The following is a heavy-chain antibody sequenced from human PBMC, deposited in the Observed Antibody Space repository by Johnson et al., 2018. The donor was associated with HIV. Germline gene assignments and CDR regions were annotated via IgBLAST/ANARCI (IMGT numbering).Heavy chain of an antibody. CDR2: IGTAGDT. Sequence: VQLVESGGGLIQPGGSLRLSCEASGFTVSSNSLSWVRQAPGRGLEWVSAIGTAGDTYYPGSVKGRFTISRENAKNSLYLQMNSLRAGDTAVYYCARGLLWFVELLEAFDIWGQGTMVTVSS. V-gene: IGHV3-13*01. J-gene: IGHJ3*02. CDR3: ARGLLWFVELLEAFDI. D-gene: IGHD3-10*01. CDR1: GFTVSSNS.